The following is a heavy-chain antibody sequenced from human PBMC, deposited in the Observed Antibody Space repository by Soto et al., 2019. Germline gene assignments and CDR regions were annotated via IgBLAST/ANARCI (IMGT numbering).Heavy chain of an antibody. CDR1: GFSLSTSGVG. V-gene: IGHV2-5*02. J-gene: IGHJ3*02. CDR2: IYWDDDK. CDR3: AHRLIAARDDAFDI. D-gene: IGHD6-6*01. Sequence: QITLKESGPTLVKPTQTLTLTCTFSGFSLSTSGVGVGWIRQPPGKALEWLALIYWDDDKRYSPSLKSRLTITKDTSKNQVVLTMTNMDPVDTAAYYCAHRLIAARDDAFDIWRQGTMGTVSS.